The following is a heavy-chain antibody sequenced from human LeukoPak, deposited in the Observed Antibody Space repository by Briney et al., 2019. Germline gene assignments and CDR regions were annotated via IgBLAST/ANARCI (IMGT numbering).Heavy chain of an antibody. Sequence: GGSLRLSCAASGFTFSSYGMSWVRQAPGPGLEWVSAISGSGGSTYYADSVKGRFTISRDNSKNTLYLQMNSLGAEDTAVYYCAKAALYSSGWYYFDYWGQGTLVTVSS. CDR1: GFTFSSYG. J-gene: IGHJ4*02. V-gene: IGHV3-23*01. D-gene: IGHD6-19*01. CDR2: ISGSGGST. CDR3: AKAALYSSGWYYFDY.